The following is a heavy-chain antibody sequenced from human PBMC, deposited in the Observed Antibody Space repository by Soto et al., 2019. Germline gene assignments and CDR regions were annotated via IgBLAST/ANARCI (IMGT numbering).Heavy chain of an antibody. V-gene: IGHV1-69*13. CDR3: ARGLTVYSAVLHSYYAMEV. CDR2: FIPLFGTP. Sequence: SVKVSRKASGDSFKRYVFSWVRQAPGQGLEWMVGFIPLFGTPNYAQEFQGRVTIIADESTSTLYMDMSSLTSGDSAVYYCARGLTVYSAVLHSYYAMEVWGQGTTVTVSS. D-gene: IGHD2-21*01. CDR1: GDSFKRYV. J-gene: IGHJ6*01.